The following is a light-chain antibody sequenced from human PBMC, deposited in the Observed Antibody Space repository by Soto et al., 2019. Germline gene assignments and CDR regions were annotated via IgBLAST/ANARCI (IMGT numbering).Light chain of an antibody. V-gene: IGKV2-28*01. CDR1: QSLLHSNGYNY. CDR2: LGS. Sequence: DIVVTQSLLTLPVTPGETASISCRSSQSLLHSNGYNYLDWYLQKPGQSPQLLIYLGSNRASGVPDRFSGSGSGTDFTLKISRVEAEDVGVYYCVQALQSPPWTFGQGTKVEIK. CDR3: VQALQSPPWT. J-gene: IGKJ1*01.